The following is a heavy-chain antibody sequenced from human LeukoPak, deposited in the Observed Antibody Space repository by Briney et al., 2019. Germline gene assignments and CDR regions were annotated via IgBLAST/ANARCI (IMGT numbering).Heavy chain of an antibody. Sequence: PGGSLRLSCAASGFTFSSYGMDWVRQAPGKGLEWVSYISSSSSTIYYADSVKGRFTISRDNSKNTLYLQMNSLRAEDTAVYYCARDWVVVVPAAKVDAFDIWGQGTMVTVSS. CDR1: GFTFSSYG. J-gene: IGHJ3*02. V-gene: IGHV3-48*01. D-gene: IGHD2-2*01. CDR2: ISSSSSTI. CDR3: ARDWVVVVPAAKVDAFDI.